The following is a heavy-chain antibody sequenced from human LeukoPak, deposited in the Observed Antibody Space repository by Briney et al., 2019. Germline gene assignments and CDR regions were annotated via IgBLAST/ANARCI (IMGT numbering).Heavy chain of an antibody. V-gene: IGHV3-23*01. CDR2: IRANGGDT. CDR1: GFTFSTFA. CDR3: AKDRGY. J-gene: IGHJ4*02. Sequence: GASLRLFCVASGFTFSTFAMSWVRQAPGKGLEWVSAIRANGGDTYYADSVKGRFTISRDNSKNTLYLQMNSLRAEDTAIYYCAKDRGYWGQGTLVTVSS.